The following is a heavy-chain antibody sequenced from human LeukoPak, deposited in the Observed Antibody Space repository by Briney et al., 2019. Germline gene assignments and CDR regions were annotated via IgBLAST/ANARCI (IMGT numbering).Heavy chain of an antibody. Sequence: GGSLRLSCAASGFTFSSYAMHWVRQAPGKGLEWVAVISYDGSNKYYADSVKGRFTISRDNSKNTLYLQMNSLRAEDTAMYYCAKRIAGSATGVWWYLDLWGRGTLVTVSS. CDR1: GFTFSSYA. CDR3: AKRIAGSATGVWWYLDL. V-gene: IGHV3-30*04. CDR2: ISYDGSNK. D-gene: IGHD6-13*01. J-gene: IGHJ2*01.